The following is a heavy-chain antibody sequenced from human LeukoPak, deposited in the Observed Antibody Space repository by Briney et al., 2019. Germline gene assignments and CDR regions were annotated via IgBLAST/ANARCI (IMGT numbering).Heavy chain of an antibody. D-gene: IGHD6-19*01. V-gene: IGHV6-1*01. CDR2: TYYRSKWYD. J-gene: IGHJ5*01. Sequence: SQTLSLTCAISGDSVSSKNGAWNWIRQSPSRGLEWLGGTYYRSKWYDEYADSVKGRVTISPDTSKNQFSLHVYSVTPEGTAVYYCARDLGTSGWYTFDFWGQGTLVTVSS. CDR1: GDSVSSKNGA. CDR3: ARDLGTSGWYTFDF.